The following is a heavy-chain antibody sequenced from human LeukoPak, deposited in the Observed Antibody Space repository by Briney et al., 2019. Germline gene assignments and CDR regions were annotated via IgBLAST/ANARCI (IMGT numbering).Heavy chain of an antibody. D-gene: IGHD3-3*01. CDR2: IYYRGST. J-gene: IGHJ5*02. V-gene: IGHV4-39*01. CDR1: GGPISSSSHY. CDR3: AANNAFWNGYFDP. Sequence: SETLSLTCTVSGGPISSSSHYWGWIRQPPGKELVWLGNIYYRGSTYYNPSLRSRATISVDTSRNQFSLKLSSVTATDTAVYYCAANNAFWNGYFDPWGQGTLVTVSS.